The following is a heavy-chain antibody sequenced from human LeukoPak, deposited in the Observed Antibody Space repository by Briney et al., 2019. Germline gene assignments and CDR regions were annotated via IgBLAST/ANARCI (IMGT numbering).Heavy chain of an antibody. CDR3: ATLRGDIVVVVAAKGEGYFDY. V-gene: IGHV3-48*01. D-gene: IGHD2-15*01. J-gene: IGHJ4*02. Sequence: GGSLRLSCAASGFTFSSYSMNWVRQAPGKGLEWVSYISSSSSTIYYADSVKGRFTISRDNAKSSLYLQMNSLRAEDTAVYYCATLRGDIVVVVAAKGEGYFDYWGQGTLVTVSS. CDR1: GFTFSSYS. CDR2: ISSSSSTI.